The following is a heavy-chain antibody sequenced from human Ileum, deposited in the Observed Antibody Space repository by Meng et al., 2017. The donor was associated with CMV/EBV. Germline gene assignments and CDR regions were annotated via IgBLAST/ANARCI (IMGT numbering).Heavy chain of an antibody. V-gene: IGHV4-34*01. D-gene: IGHD2-2*01. Sequence: SETLSLTCAVHGGSSSGYYWSWIRQSPGKGLEWIGEINHSGITNYNPSPKRRVTISADTSTNQFSLKLSSVTAADTAVYYCARGAIPYYYGMDVWGQGTTVTVSS. J-gene: IGHJ6*02. CDR3: ARGAIPYYYGMDV. CDR2: INHSGIT. CDR1: GGSSSGYY.